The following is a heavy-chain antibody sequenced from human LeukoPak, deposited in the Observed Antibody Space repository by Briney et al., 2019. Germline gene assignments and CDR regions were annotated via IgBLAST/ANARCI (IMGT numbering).Heavy chain of an antibody. Sequence: GGFLRLSCAASGFTFSSYSMNWVRQAPGKGLEWVSYISSSSGNIYYADSVKGRFTISRDNAKNSLYLQMNSLRDEDTAVYYCARDNSRGYSGDFDYWGQGTLVTVSS. V-gene: IGHV3-48*02. J-gene: IGHJ4*02. CDR2: ISSSSGNI. D-gene: IGHD5-12*01. CDR3: ARDNSRGYSGDFDY. CDR1: GFTFSSYS.